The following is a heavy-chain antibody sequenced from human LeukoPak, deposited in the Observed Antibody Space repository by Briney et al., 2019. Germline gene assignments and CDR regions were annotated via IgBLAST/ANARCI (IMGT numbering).Heavy chain of an antibody. CDR1: GYTFTTYY. Sequence: ASVKVSCKASGYTFTTYYIHWVRQAPGQGLEWMGIITPSGGGTSYAQKFRGRVTMTRDTSTSTVYMELSSLRSEDTAVYYCARDSRITMVRGVMGYWGQGTLVTVSS. D-gene: IGHD3-10*01. V-gene: IGHV1-46*01. CDR2: ITPSGGGT. J-gene: IGHJ4*02. CDR3: ARDSRITMVRGVMGY.